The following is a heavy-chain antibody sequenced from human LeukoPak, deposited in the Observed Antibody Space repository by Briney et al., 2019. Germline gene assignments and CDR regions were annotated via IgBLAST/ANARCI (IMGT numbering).Heavy chain of an antibody. CDR3: ARVGVGMGSGWYMGYYYYYMDV. Sequence: PGGSLRLSCAASGFTFDDYGMSWVRQAPGKGLEWVSGINWNGGSTGYADSVKGRFTISRDNAKNSLYLQMNSLRAEDTALYYCARVGVGMGSGWYMGYYYYYMDVWGKGTTVTVSS. J-gene: IGHJ6*03. V-gene: IGHV3-20*04. CDR2: INWNGGST. CDR1: GFTFDDYG. D-gene: IGHD6-19*01.